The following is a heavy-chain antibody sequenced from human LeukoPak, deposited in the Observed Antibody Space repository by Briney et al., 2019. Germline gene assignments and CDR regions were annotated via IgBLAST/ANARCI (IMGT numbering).Heavy chain of an antibody. J-gene: IGHJ4*02. Sequence: GGSLRLSCAASGFTFSSYETNWVRQAPGKGLEWISYITSTSNSINYAESVKGRFTISRDNTKNSLYLQMDSLRVEDTALYFCAASLGPRDYWGQGILVTVSS. V-gene: IGHV3-48*03. CDR2: ITSTSNSI. D-gene: IGHD7-27*01. CDR3: AASLGPRDY. CDR1: GFTFSSYE.